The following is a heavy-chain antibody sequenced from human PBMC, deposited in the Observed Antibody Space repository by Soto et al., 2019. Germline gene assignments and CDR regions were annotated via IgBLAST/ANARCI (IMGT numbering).Heavy chain of an antibody. CDR3: ARGRPDYDFWSGYSNYYYYMDV. CDR1: GYTFTGYY. Sequence: GASVEVSCKASGYTFTGYYMHWVRQAPGQGLEWMGWINPNSGGTNYAQKFQGWVTMTRDTSISTAYMELSRLRSDDTAVYYCARGRPDYDFWSGYSNYYYYMDVWGKGTTVTVSS. J-gene: IGHJ6*03. V-gene: IGHV1-2*04. D-gene: IGHD3-3*01. CDR2: INPNSGGT.